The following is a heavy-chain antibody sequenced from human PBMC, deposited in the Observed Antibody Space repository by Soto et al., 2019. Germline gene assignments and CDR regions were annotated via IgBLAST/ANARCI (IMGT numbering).Heavy chain of an antibody. D-gene: IGHD5-12*01. CDR1: GFTFSDYY. J-gene: IGHJ4*02. Sequence: QVQLVESGGGLVEPRGSLRLSCAASGFTFSDYYMSWIRQAPGKGLEWLSYISSSGATLYYVDSVKGRFTISRDNAKKSLYLQMDSLRAEDTAVYYCARDGVLATGPIDYWGPGTLVTVSS. CDR3: ARDGVLATGPIDY. CDR2: ISSSGATL. V-gene: IGHV3-11*01.